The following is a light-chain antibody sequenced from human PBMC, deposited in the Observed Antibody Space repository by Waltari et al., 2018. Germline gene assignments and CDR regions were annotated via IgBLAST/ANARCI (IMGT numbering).Light chain of an antibody. CDR3: CSFVTGDTWV. V-gene: IGLV2-23*02. J-gene: IGLJ3*02. CDR1: TSDVGTYNF. Sequence: QSALTQPASVSGSPGQSIPIPCTGTTSDVGTYNFVSWDQQHPGKAPELIFYEVNQRPSGFSNRFSGSKSGNTAALTISGLQSEDVAYYYGCSFVTGDTWVFGGGTKVAVL. CDR2: EVN.